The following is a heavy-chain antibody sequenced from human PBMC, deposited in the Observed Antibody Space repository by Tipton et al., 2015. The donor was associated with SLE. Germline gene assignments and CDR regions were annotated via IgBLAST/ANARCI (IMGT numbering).Heavy chain of an antibody. J-gene: IGHJ4*02. Sequence: SLRLSCAASGFTFSSYSMNWVRQAPGKGLEWVANIKQDGSEKYYVDSVKGRFTISRDNAKNSLYLQMNSLRAEDTAVYYCARGGPAAAVAGLFDYWGQGTLVTVSS. CDR3: ARGGPAAAVAGLFDY. D-gene: IGHD6-19*01. CDR2: IKQDGSEK. V-gene: IGHV3-7*01. CDR1: GFTFSSYS.